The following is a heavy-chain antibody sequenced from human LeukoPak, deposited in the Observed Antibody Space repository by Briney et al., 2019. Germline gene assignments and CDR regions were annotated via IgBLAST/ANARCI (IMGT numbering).Heavy chain of an antibody. J-gene: IGHJ4*02. CDR1: GFTFSSYA. Sequence: GGSLRLSCAASGFTFSSYAMSWVRQAPGKGLEWVSAISGSGGSTYYADSVKGRFTISRDNSKNTLYLQMNSLRAEDTAVYYCATAVYSSSWYYFDYGGQGTVITVTS. CDR3: ATAVYSSSWYYFDY. CDR2: ISGSGGST. D-gene: IGHD6-13*01. V-gene: IGHV3-23*01.